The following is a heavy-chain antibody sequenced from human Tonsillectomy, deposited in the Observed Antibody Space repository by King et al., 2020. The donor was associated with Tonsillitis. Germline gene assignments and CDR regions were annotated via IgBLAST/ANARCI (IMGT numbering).Heavy chain of an antibody. D-gene: IGHD3-16*01. CDR3: ANTFTSRCYLLDY. J-gene: IGHJ4*01. CDR1: GFTFDDYA. CDR2: ITWDGGRD. V-gene: IGHV3-43D*03. Sequence: VQLVESGGGVVQPGGSLRLSCAASGFTFDDYAMHWVRQAPGKGLEWVSLITWDGGRDYYADSVKGRFTISRDNSKNSLYLQMNSLRDEDTALYYCANTFTSRCYLLDYWGHGTLVTVSS.